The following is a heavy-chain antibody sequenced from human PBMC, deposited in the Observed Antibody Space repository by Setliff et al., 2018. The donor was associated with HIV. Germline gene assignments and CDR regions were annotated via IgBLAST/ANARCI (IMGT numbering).Heavy chain of an antibody. Sequence: GGSLRLSCAASGFTFSSYSMNWVRQAPGKGLEWVSYISSSSTIYYADSVKGRFTISRDNAKNSLYLQMNSLRAEDTAVYYCARDWWELLGNYGMDVWGQGTTVTAP. J-gene: IGHJ6*02. CDR2: ISSSSTI. D-gene: IGHD1-26*01. CDR1: GFTFSSYS. CDR3: ARDWWELLGNYGMDV. V-gene: IGHV3-48*04.